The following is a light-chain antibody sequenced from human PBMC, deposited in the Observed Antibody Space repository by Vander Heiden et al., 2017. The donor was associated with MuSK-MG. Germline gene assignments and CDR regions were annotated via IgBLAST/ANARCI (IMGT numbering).Light chain of an antibody. Sequence: HSALPQPASVSGAPGQSITIPCTGTSSYVGGYNYVGWYQQHPGKAPKLMIYEVSKRPSGVSKLFSGSKSGNTASLTISALQAEEEADYYCSSYTSSSTPYVFGTGTKVTVL. CDR1: SSYVGGYNY. CDR2: EVS. CDR3: SSYTSSSTPYV. V-gene: IGLV2-14*01. J-gene: IGLJ1*01.